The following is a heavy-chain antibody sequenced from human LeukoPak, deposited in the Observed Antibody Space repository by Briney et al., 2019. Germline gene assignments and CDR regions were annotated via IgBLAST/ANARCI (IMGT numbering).Heavy chain of an antibody. Sequence: GGSLRLSCAASGFTFSSYGMHWVRQAPGKGLEWVAVISYDGSNKYYADSVKGRFTISRDNSKNTLYLQMNSLRAEDTAVYYCASSPAGYGMDVWGQGTTVTVSS. CDR1: GFTFSSYG. J-gene: IGHJ6*02. CDR3: ASSPAGYGMDV. V-gene: IGHV3-30*03. CDR2: ISYDGSNK.